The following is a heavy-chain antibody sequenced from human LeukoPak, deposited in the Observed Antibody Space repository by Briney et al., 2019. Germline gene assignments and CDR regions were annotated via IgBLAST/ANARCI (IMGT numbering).Heavy chain of an antibody. J-gene: IGHJ4*02. Sequence: GGSLRLSCAASGFTFSNYAMSWVCQAPGKGLEWVSVISGSGGTTYYADSVKGRFTISRDNSKNTLYLQMNSLRAEDTAMYYCAKDQRFTAGGQGTLVTVSS. CDR1: GFTFSNYA. V-gene: IGHV3-23*01. D-gene: IGHD2-21*02. CDR3: AKDQRFTA. CDR2: ISGSGGTT.